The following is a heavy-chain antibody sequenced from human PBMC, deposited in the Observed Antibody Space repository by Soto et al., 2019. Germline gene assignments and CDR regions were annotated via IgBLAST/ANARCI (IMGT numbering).Heavy chain of an antibody. CDR2: ISAYNDYT. J-gene: IGHJ6*02. D-gene: IGHD3-16*01. CDR1: GYTFIRYG. CDR3: ARGGYYDKVWGKMNYYGLDV. Sequence: QVRLVQSAAEVKKPGASVKVSSKASGYTFIRYGITWVRQAPGQGLEWMGWISAYNDYTNYAQKLQGRVTMTTDTSTSTVYMELRSLRSDDTAVYYCARGGYYDKVWGKMNYYGLDVWGQGTTVTVSS. V-gene: IGHV1-18*01.